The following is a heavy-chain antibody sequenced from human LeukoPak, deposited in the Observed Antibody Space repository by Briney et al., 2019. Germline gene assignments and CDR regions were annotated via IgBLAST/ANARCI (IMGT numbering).Heavy chain of an antibody. CDR3: ARSLRVGAYATLFDY. CDR1: GGTFSSYA. J-gene: IGHJ4*02. D-gene: IGHD1-26*01. V-gene: IGHV1-69*01. Sequence: SVKVSCKASGGTFSSYAISWVRQAPGQGLEWMGGIIPIFGTANYAQKFQRRVTITADESTSTAYMELSSLRSEDTAVYYCARSLRVGAYATLFDYWGQGTLVTVSS. CDR2: IIPIFGTA.